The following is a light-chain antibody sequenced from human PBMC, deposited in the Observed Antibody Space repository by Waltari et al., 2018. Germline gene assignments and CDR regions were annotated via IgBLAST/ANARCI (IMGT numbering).Light chain of an antibody. V-gene: IGKV1D-12*01. CDR1: QSINIW. CDR3: QQANSFPFT. J-gene: IGKJ4*01. Sequence: DIQMTPCPSSVSASVGDTLTITCRASQSINIWLAWYQQKPGRIPNLLIYAASSLESGVPSRFSGSGSGTNFTLTITNLQPEDFATYYCQQANSFPFTFGGGTKVEI. CDR2: AAS.